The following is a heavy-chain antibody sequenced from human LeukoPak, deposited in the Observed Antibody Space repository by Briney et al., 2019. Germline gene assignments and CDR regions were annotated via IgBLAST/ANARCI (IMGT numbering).Heavy chain of an antibody. CDR1: GFTFSSYA. Sequence: GESLRLSCAASGFTFSSYAMSWVRQAPGKGLEWVSGISTSGGSSSYADSVKGRFTISRDNAKNSLYLQMNSLRADDTAVYYCAREAYGSGAPLDYWGQGTLVTVSS. J-gene: IGHJ4*02. CDR3: AREAYGSGAPLDY. D-gene: IGHD3-10*01. V-gene: IGHV3-23*01. CDR2: ISTSGGSS.